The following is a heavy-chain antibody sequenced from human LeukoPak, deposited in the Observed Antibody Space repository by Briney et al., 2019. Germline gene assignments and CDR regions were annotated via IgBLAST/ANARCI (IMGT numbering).Heavy chain of an antibody. D-gene: IGHD4-23*01. CDR1: GFTFSAYW. Sequence: PGGSLRLSCTVSGFTFSAYWMSWVRQAPGKGLEWVSAITATSLHIYYADSVKGRFTISRDNAKNSLYLQMNSLRVEDTALYYCARVRSVGGNPHAFNIWGQGTMVTVSS. CDR3: ARVRSVGGNPHAFNI. J-gene: IGHJ3*02. CDR2: ITATSLHI. V-gene: IGHV3-21*01.